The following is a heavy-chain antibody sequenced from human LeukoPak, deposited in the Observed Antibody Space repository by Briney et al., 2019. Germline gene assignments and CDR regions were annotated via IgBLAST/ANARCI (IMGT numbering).Heavy chain of an antibody. D-gene: IGHD6-13*01. Sequence: SETLSLTCTVSRGSIRTYYWSWIRQSPGKGLEWIGYIYYSGSTNYNPSLKSRVTISVDTSKNQFSLKLSSVTAADTAVYYCASGSSWYGGYEYFQHWGQGTLVTVSS. V-gene: IGHV4-59*08. J-gene: IGHJ1*01. CDR3: ASGSSWYGGYEYFQH. CDR1: RGSIRTYY. CDR2: IYYSGST.